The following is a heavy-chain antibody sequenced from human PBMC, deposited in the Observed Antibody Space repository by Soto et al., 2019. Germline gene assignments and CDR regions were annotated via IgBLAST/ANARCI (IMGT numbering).Heavy chain of an antibody. V-gene: IGHV3-21*01. CDR1: GFTFSSYS. Sequence: EVQLVESGGGLVKPGGSLRLSCAASGFTFSSYSMNWVRQAPGKGLEWVSSISSSSSYIYYADSVKGRVTISRDNAKNSLYLQMNSLRAEYTAVDYCAREQPGYSYGYGLGYGGRGTLVTFSS. D-gene: IGHD5-18*01. CDR2: ISSSSSYI. CDR3: AREQPGYSYGYGLGY. J-gene: IGHJ4*02.